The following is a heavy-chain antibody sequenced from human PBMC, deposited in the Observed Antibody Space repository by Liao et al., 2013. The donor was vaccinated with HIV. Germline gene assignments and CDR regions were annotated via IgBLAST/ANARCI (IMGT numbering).Heavy chain of an antibody. V-gene: IGHV4-34*01. J-gene: IGHJ2*01. CDR3: ARGDSDWYFDL. CDR1: GGSFSGYY. D-gene: IGHD2-15*01. Sequence: QVQLQQWGAGLLEPSETLSLTCAVYGGSFSGYYWSWIRQVPGKGLEWIGEINHSGITNYTPSLKSRVTMSIDTSKNQFSLKLTSVTAADTAIYFCARGDSDWYFDLWGRGTLVTVSS. CDR2: INHSGIT.